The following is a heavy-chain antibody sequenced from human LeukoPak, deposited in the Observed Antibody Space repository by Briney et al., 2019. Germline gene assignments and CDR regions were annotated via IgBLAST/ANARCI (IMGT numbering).Heavy chain of an antibody. Sequence: SETLSLTCTVSGGSISSGDYYWSWIRQPPGKGLEWIGYIYYSGSTNYNPSLKSRVTISVDTSKNQFSLKLSSVTAADTAVYYCARGSHYYDSSGYYSYYYYGMDVWGQGTTVTVSS. D-gene: IGHD3-22*01. V-gene: IGHV4-61*08. CDR1: GGSISSGDYY. J-gene: IGHJ6*02. CDR2: IYYSGST. CDR3: ARGSHYYDSSGYYSYYYYGMDV.